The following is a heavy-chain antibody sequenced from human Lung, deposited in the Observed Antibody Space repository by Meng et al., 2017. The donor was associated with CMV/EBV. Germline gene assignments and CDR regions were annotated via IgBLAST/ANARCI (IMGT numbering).Heavy chain of an antibody. CDR1: GGSFSGYY. D-gene: IGHD3-3*01. Sequence: SXTXSLXCAVYGGSFSGYYWSWIRQPPGKGLEWIGEINHSGSTNYNPSLKSRVTISVDTSKNQFSLKLSSVTAADTAVYYCARGRYDFWSGYYRGYFDYXGQGXLVTVSS. V-gene: IGHV4-34*01. J-gene: IGHJ4*02. CDR3: ARGRYDFWSGYYRGYFDY. CDR2: INHSGST.